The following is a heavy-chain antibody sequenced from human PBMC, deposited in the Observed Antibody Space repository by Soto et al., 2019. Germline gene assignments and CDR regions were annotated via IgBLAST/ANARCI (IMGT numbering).Heavy chain of an antibody. J-gene: IGHJ3*02. D-gene: IGHD4-17*01. Sequence: GGSLRLSCAASGFTFSTYAMSWVRQAPGKGLEWVSAISGTGDYTYNADSMKGRFTISRDNPMNALYLQMNRLRIEDTAVYYCAHPRGYGVFDAYDIWGQGTMVTVSS. CDR2: ISGTGDYT. V-gene: IGHV3-23*01. CDR3: AHPRGYGVFDAYDI. CDR1: GFTFSTYA.